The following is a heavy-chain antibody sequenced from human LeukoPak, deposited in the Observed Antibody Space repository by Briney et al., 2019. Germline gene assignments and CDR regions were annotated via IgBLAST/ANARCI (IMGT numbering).Heavy chain of an antibody. Sequence: SETLSLTCSVSGDSISSHYWSWIRQPPGKGLEWIGYIYYSGSTNYNPSLKSRVTISVDTSKNQSSLKVSSVTAADTAVYYCATLRDGYEFGYWGQGTLVTVSS. CDR1: GDSISSHY. CDR2: IYYSGST. J-gene: IGHJ4*02. V-gene: IGHV4-59*11. CDR3: ATLRDGYEFGY. D-gene: IGHD5-24*01.